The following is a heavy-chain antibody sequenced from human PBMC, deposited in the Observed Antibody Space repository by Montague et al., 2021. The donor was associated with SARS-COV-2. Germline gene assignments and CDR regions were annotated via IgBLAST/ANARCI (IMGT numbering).Heavy chain of an antibody. CDR3: ASRSSGWLYYFDY. J-gene: IGHJ4*02. D-gene: IGHD6-19*01. CDR2: FYYSGST. CDR1: GGSMSSSFYY. V-gene: IGHV4-39*01. Sequence: SETLSLTCNVSGGSMSSSFYYWGWIRQPPGKGLEWIGSFYYSGSTYYNPSLKSRVTISVDTSKNQFSLKLSSVTAADTAVYYCASRSSGWLYYFDYWGQGTLVTVSS.